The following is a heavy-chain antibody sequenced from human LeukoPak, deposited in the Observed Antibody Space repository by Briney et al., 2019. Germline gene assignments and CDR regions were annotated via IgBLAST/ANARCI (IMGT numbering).Heavy chain of an antibody. CDR2: TRNKANNYAT. J-gene: IGHJ4*02. D-gene: IGHD3-10*01. CDR1: GYPFSDHY. CDR3: VRDGDYYKGEY. Sequence: PGGSLRLSCAVSGYPFSDHYIDWVRQAPGKGLEWVGQTRNKANNYATEYAASIKGRFIISRDDSRNSVYLQMNSLKTEDTAVYYCVRDGDYYKGEYWGQGTLVTVSS. V-gene: IGHV3-72*01.